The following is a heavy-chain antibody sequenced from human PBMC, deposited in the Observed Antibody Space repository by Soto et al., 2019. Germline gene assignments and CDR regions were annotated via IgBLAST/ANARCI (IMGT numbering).Heavy chain of an antibody. V-gene: IGHV3-23*01. D-gene: IGHD3-10*01. CDR3: AKDRSWFGDFDY. Sequence: EVQLLESGGGLVQPGGSLRLTCAASGFTFSSYAMSWVRQAPGKGLEWVSAISGSGGSTYYADSVKGRFTISRDNSKNTLYLQMNSLRAEDTAVYYCAKDRSWFGDFDYWGQGTLVTVSS. J-gene: IGHJ4*02. CDR2: ISGSGGST. CDR1: GFTFSSYA.